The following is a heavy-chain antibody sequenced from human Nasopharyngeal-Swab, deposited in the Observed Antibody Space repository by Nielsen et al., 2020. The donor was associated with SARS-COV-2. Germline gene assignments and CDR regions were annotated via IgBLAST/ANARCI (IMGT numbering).Heavy chain of an antibody. Sequence: SETLSLTCTVSGGSISSGSYYWSWIRQPPGKGLEWIGEINHSGSTNYNPSLKSRVTISVDTSKNQFSLKLSSVTAADTAVYYCARDSYYDVGFDSWGPGTLVTVSS. J-gene: IGHJ4*02. CDR2: INHSGST. V-gene: IGHV4-39*07. D-gene: IGHD3-22*01. CDR3: ARDSYYDVGFDS. CDR1: GGSISSGSYY.